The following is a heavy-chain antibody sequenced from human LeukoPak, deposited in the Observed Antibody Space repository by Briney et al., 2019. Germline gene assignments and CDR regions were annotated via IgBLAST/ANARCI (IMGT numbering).Heavy chain of an antibody. CDR2: ISYDGSNK. J-gene: IGHJ5*02. Sequence: PGGSLRLSCAASGFTFSSYAMHWVRQAPGKGLEWVAVISYDGSNKYYADSVKGRFTISRDNSKNTLYLQMNSLRAEDTAVYYCARGSASYYNNWFDPWGQGTLVTVSS. V-gene: IGHV3-30*04. CDR1: GFTFSSYA. D-gene: IGHD3-10*01. CDR3: ARGSASYYNNWFDP.